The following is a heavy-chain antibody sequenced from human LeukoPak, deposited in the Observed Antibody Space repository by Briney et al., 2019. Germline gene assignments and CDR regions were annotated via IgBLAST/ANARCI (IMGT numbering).Heavy chain of an antibody. Sequence: TGGSLRLSCAASGFTFSSYGMHWVRQAPGKGLEWVAVIWYDGSNKYYADSVKGRFTISRDNSKNTLYLQMNSLRAEDTAVYYCAKEASGYCSGGSCSLYYYYYYMDVWGKGTTATVSS. D-gene: IGHD2-15*01. J-gene: IGHJ6*03. CDR3: AKEASGYCSGGSCSLYYYYYYMDV. CDR1: GFTFSSYG. V-gene: IGHV3-30*02. CDR2: IWYDGSNK.